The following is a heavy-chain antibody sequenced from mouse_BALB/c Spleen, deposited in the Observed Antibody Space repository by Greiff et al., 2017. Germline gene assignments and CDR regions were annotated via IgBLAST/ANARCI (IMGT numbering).Heavy chain of an antibody. V-gene: IGHV5-6*01. CDR3: ARHPHDGYYWYFDV. J-gene: IGHJ1*01. D-gene: IGHD2-3*01. CDR2: ISSGGSYT. CDR1: GFTFSSYG. Sequence: EVKLVESGGDLVKPGGSLKLSCAASGFTFSSYGMSWVRQTPDKRLEWVATISSGGSYTYYPDIVKGRFTIPRDNAKNTLYLQMSSLKSEDTAMYYCARHPHDGYYWYFDVWGAGTTVTVSS.